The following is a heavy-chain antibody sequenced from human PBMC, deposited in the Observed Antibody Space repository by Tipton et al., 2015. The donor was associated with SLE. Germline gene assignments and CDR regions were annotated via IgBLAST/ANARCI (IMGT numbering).Heavy chain of an antibody. V-gene: IGHV1-69*06. D-gene: IGHD5-12*01. J-gene: IGHJ4*02. CDR2: IIPIFGTA. CDR1: GGTFSSYA. CDR3: ARTSRVRGYSGYDRDY. Sequence: QAQLVQSGAEVKKPGSSVKVSCKASGGTFSSYAISWVRQAPGQGLEWMGGIIPIFGTANYAQKFQGRVTITADKSTSTAYMELSSLRSEDTAVYYCARTSRVRGYSGYDRDYWGQGTLVTVSS.